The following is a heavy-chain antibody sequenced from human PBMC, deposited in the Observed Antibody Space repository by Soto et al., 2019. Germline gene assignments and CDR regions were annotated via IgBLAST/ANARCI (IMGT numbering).Heavy chain of an antibody. CDR1: GGTFSSYT. Sequence: SVKVSCKASGGTFSSYTISWVRQAPGQGLEWMGRIIPILGIANYAQKFQGRVTITADKSTSTAYMELSSLRSEDTAVYYCARGWELPKGDYYGMEVWGQGTTVTVSS. D-gene: IGHD1-26*01. CDR2: IIPILGIA. J-gene: IGHJ6*02. V-gene: IGHV1-69*02. CDR3: ARGWELPKGDYYGMEV.